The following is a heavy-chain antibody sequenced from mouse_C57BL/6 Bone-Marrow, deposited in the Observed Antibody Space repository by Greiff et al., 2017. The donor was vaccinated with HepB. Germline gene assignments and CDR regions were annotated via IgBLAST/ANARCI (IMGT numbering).Heavy chain of an antibody. CDR2: INPNNGGT. D-gene: IGHD1-1*01. CDR1: GYTFTDYN. Sequence: EVKLVESGPELVKPGASVKMSCKASGYTFTDYNMHWVKQSHGKSLEWIGYINPNNGGTSYNQKFKGKATFTVNKSSSTAYMELRSLTSEDSAVYYCAREDYYGYYFDYWGQGTTLTVSS. J-gene: IGHJ2*01. V-gene: IGHV1-22*01. CDR3: AREDYYGYYFDY.